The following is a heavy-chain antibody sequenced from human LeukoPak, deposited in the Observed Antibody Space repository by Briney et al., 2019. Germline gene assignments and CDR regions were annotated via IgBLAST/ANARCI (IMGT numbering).Heavy chain of an antibody. CDR3: ARRDYDSSGYYYIDY. CDR1: GYSFTSYW. CDR2: IFPGESDT. D-gene: IGHD3-22*01. V-gene: IGHV5-51*01. Sequence: ESLKISCKGSGYSFTSYWIGWVRQMPGKGLEWMGIIFPGESDTRYSTFFQGQVPISPDKFNSTAYLPCDSLKASDTAMYYCARRDYDSSGYYYIDYWAREPWSPSPQ. J-gene: IGHJ4*02.